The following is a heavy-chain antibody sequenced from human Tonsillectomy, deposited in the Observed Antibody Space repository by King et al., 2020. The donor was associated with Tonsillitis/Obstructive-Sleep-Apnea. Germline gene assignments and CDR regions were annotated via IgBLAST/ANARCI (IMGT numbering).Heavy chain of an antibody. CDR1: GGSFSGYY. CDR2: INHSGST. Sequence: VQLQQWGAGLLKPSETLSLTCAVYGGSFSGYYWSWLRQPPGKGLEWIGEINHSGSTNYNPSLKSRVTISVDTSKNQFSLKLSSVTAADTAVYYCARVPIRITIFGVVKLDAFDIWGQGTMVTVSS. D-gene: IGHD3-3*01. CDR3: ARVPIRITIFGVVKLDAFDI. J-gene: IGHJ3*02. V-gene: IGHV4-34*01.